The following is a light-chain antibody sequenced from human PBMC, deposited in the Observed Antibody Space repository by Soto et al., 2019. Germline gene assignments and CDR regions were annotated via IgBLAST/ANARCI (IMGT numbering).Light chain of an antibody. V-gene: IGKV3-11*01. Sequence: EIVLTQSPATLSLSPGERATLSCRASQSVSSSLAWYQQKPGQAPRLLIYGASNGAAGIPARFSGTGSGTDFTLTISSLQSEDFAVYYCHQYNNWPSWTFGQGTRVEIK. CDR1: QSVSSS. CDR2: GAS. J-gene: IGKJ1*01. CDR3: HQYNNWPSWT.